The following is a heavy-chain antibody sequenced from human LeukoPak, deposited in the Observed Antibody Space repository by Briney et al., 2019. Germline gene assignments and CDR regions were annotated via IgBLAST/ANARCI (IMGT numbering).Heavy chain of an antibody. V-gene: IGHV3-30*01. Sequence: GGSLRLSCAASGFTFSSYAMHWVRQAPGKGLEWVAVISYDGSNKYYADSVKGRFTISRDNSKNTLYLQMNSLRAEDMAVYYCARVADYYDSSGYHPYFDYWGQGTLVTVSS. CDR1: GFTFSSYA. J-gene: IGHJ4*02. CDR2: ISYDGSNK. D-gene: IGHD3-22*01. CDR3: ARVADYYDSSGYHPYFDY.